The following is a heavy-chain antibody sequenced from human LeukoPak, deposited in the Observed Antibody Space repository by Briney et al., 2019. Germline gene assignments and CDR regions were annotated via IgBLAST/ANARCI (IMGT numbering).Heavy chain of an antibody. CDR1: GYSISSGYY. CDR2: IYHRGST. D-gene: IGHD1-26*01. CDR3: ARVNSAVGATPGRYYFDY. Sequence: SETLSLTCTVSGYSISSGYYWGWIRQPPGKGLEWIGSIYHRGSTYYNPSLKSRVTISVDTSKNQFSLQLNSVTPEDTAVYYCARVNSAVGATPGRYYFDYWGQGTLVTVSS. J-gene: IGHJ4*02. V-gene: IGHV4-38-2*02.